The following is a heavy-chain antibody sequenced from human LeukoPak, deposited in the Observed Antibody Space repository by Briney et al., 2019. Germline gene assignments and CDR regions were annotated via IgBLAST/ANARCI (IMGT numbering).Heavy chain of an antibody. CDR3: ARAGLGWELPPGVGARNYYYRDV. Sequence: PSETLSLTCSVSGGSISSHSWSWIRQPPGKGLEWIGDIYHSGSTNNNPSLKSRVTMSVDTSKNQFSLKLSSVTAADTAVYCCARAGLGWELPPGVGARNYYYRDVGAKGTRVTVSS. V-gene: IGHV4-59*11. D-gene: IGHD1-26*01. CDR1: GGSISSHS. CDR2: IYHSGST. J-gene: IGHJ6*03.